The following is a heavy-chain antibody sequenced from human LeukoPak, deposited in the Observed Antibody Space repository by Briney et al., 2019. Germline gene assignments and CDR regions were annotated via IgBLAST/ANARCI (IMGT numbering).Heavy chain of an antibody. V-gene: IGHV3-7*01. Sequence: GGPLTLFCTAPGFTYNMYYMPWLRQAPGKALEAVAYINKEGSDKYYVDSVKGRFNVSRDNAKNSLYLQMNSLRAEDTAVYYCARDARYGGNSDYWAQGTLVTVSS. D-gene: IGHD4-23*01. CDR2: INKEGSDK. J-gene: IGHJ4*02. CDR1: GFTYNMYY. CDR3: ARDARYGGNSDY.